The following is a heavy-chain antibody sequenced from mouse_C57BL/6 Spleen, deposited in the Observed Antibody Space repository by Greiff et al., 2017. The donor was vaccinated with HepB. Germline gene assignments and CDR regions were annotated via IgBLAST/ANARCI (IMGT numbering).Heavy chain of an antibody. D-gene: IGHD2-2*01. J-gene: IGHJ1*03. CDR3: ARAGPGLRRDFDV. Sequence: EVQGVESGPELVKPGASVKMSCKASGYTFTDYNMHWVKQSHGKSLEWIGYINPNNGGTSYNQKFKGKATLTVNKSSSTAYMELRSLTSEDSAVYYCARAGPGLRRDFDVWGTGTTVTVSS. CDR2: INPNNGGT. V-gene: IGHV1-22*01. CDR1: GYTFTDYN.